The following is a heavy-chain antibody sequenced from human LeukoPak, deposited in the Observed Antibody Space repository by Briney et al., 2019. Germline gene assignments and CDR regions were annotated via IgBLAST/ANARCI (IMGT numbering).Heavy chain of an antibody. V-gene: IGHV4-59*01. J-gene: IGHJ4*02. CDR1: GGSISSYY. Sequence: SETLSLTCTVSGGSISSYYWSWIRQPPGKGLEWIGYIYYSGSTNYNPSLMSRVTISVDTSKNQFSLKLSSVTAADTAVYYCARDRYDSSGYYSDYWGQGTLVTVSS. CDR2: IYYSGST. CDR3: ARDRYDSSGYYSDY. D-gene: IGHD3-22*01.